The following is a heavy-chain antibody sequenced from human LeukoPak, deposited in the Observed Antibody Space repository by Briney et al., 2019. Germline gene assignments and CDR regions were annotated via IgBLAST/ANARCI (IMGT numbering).Heavy chain of an antibody. CDR3: ARVTYYDFWSGYYKGVFDY. CDR2: IHYSGST. V-gene: IGHV4-59*04. D-gene: IGHD3-3*01. CDR1: GGSISSYY. J-gene: IGHJ4*02. Sequence: PSETLSLTCTVSGGSISSYYWSWIRQPPGKGLEWIGYIHYSGSTYYNPSLKSRVTISVDTSKNQFSLKLSSVTAADTAVYYCARVTYYDFWSGYYKGVFDYWGQGTLVTVSS.